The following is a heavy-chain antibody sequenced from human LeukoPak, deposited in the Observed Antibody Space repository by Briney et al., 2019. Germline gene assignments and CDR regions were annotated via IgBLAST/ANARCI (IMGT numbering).Heavy chain of an antibody. V-gene: IGHV1-2*02. J-gene: IGHJ3*02. Sequence: ASVKVSCKASGYTFTGYYMHWVRQAPGQGLEWMGWINPNSGGTNYAQKFQGRVTMTRDTSISTAYMELSRLRSDDTAVYYCARDLLRALSGYIPAYAFDIWGQGTMVTVSS. CDR3: ARDLLRALSGYIPAYAFDI. D-gene: IGHD3-22*01. CDR1: GYTFTGYY. CDR2: INPNSGGT.